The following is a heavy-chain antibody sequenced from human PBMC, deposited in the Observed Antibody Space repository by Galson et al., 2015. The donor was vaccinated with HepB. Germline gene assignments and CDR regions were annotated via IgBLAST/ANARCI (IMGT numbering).Heavy chain of an antibody. CDR3: AKEAGP. V-gene: IGHV5-51*01. CDR1: GFKFTTYW. J-gene: IGHJ5*02. Sequence: QSGAEVKKPGESLKISCKGSGFKFTTYWIAWVRQMPGKGLEWMGMIYLDDSDTRYSPSFQGQVTISADKSISTAYLPWSSLRASDTATYYCAKEAGPWGQGTLVTVTS. CDR2: IYLDDSDT.